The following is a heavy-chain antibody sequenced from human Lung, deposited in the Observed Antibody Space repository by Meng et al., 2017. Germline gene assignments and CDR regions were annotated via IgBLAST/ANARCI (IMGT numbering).Heavy chain of an antibody. CDR1: GGSFSDYY. D-gene: IGHD4-11*01. V-gene: IGHV4-34*01. Sequence: QVQLQQWGAGLWKPAATLAFTCVVSGGSFSDYYWSWIRQPPGKGLEWIGEINHSGSTNYNPSLESRATISVDTSQNNLSLKLSSVTAADSAVYYCARGPTTMAHDFDYWGQGTLVTVSS. CDR2: INHSGST. J-gene: IGHJ4*02. CDR3: ARGPTTMAHDFDY.